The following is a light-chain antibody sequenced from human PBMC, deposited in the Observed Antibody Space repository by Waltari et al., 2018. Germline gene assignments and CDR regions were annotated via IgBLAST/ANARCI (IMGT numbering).Light chain of an antibody. CDR2: GNN. V-gene: IGLV1-44*01. CDR3: AAWDDSPNGGVA. CDR1: SSNIGSNT. Sequence: QSVLTQPPSASGTPGQRVTISCSGSSSNIGSNTVNWYQQLPGTAPKLLIYGNNRRPSGVPARYSGSNSGTSASLAISGLQSEDEADYYCAAWDDSPNGGVAFGGGTKLTVL. J-gene: IGLJ2*01.